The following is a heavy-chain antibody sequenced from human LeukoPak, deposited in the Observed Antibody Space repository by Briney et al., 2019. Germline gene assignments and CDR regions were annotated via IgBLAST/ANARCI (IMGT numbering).Heavy chain of an antibody. J-gene: IGHJ5*02. V-gene: IGHV1-8*01. Sequence: GASVKVSCKASGYTFTSYDINWVRQATGQGLEWMGWMNPNSGNTGYAQKFQGRVTMTRNTSISTAYMELSSLRSEDTAVYYCARGYFRSSGYYYNWFDPWGQGTLVTVSS. CDR2: MNPNSGNT. D-gene: IGHD3-22*01. CDR3: ARGYFRSSGYYYNWFDP. CDR1: GYTFTSYD.